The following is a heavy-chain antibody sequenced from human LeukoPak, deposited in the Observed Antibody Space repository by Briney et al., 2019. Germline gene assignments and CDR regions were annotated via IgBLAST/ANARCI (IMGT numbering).Heavy chain of an antibody. J-gene: IGHJ4*02. D-gene: IGHD6-13*01. CDR1: GFTFSSYS. CDR2: ISSSGSYI. V-gene: IGHV3-21*01. CDR3: ARDLEYSSSWTGSGY. Sequence: GGSLRLSCAASGFTFSSYSMNWVRQAPGKGLEWVSSISSSGSYIYYADSVKGRFTISRDNAKNSLYLQMNSLRAEDTAVYYCARDLEYSSSWTGSGYWGQGTLVTVSS.